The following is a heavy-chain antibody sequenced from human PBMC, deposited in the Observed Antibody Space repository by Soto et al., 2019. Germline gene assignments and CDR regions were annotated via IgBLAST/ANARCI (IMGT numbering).Heavy chain of an antibody. CDR3: ARAGGYHHGEQSFDY. CDR1: GFRFSGYA. V-gene: IGHV3-33*01. D-gene: IGHD5-18*01. J-gene: IGHJ4*02. Sequence: QVQLVESGGGVVQPGRSLRLSCAASGFRFSGYAMHWVRQAPGKGLEWVSVIWYDGSNENYADPVRGRFPNSRDNSKKMMYLQKTSMRDEETYIYYCARAGGYHHGEQSFDYWSRGTLVSVSS. CDR2: IWYDGSNE.